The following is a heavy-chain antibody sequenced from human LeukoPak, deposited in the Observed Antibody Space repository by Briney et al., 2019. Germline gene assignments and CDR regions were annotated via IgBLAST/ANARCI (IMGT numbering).Heavy chain of an antibody. CDR2: IYYSGST. J-gene: IGHJ3*02. V-gene: IGHV4-59*08. CDR1: GGSISSYY. Sequence: SETLSLTWAVSGGSISSYYWSWIRQPPGKGLEWIGYIYYSGSTNYNPSLKSRVTISVDTSKNQFSLKLSSVTAADTAVYYCARQQNPDDAFDIWGQGTMVTVSS. CDR3: ARQQNPDDAFDI.